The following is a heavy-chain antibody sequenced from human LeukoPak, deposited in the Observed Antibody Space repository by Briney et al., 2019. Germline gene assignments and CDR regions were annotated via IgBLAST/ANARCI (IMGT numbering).Heavy chain of an antibody. CDR1: GFTFSSYA. CDR2: ISGSGGST. D-gene: IGHD3-22*01. CDR3: ARRMYYYDSSGYGDFDY. Sequence: GGSLRLSCAASGFTFSSYAMSWVRQAPGKGLEWVSAISGSGGSTYYADSVKGRFTISRDNSKNTLYLQMNSLRAEDTAVYYCARRMYYYDSSGYGDFDYWGQGTLVTVSS. V-gene: IGHV3-23*01. J-gene: IGHJ4*02.